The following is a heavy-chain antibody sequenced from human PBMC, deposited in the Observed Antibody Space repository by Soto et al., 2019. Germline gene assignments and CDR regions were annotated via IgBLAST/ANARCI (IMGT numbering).Heavy chain of an antibody. V-gene: IGHV4-39*02. CDR3: ARVGPWVPYYYDSSPYTFENWFDP. CDR2: IYHGGST. D-gene: IGHD3-22*01. CDR1: GGSISSGDYY. J-gene: IGHJ5*02. Sequence: SETLSLTCTVSGGSISSGDYYWGWLRQPPGKGLEWIGSIYHGGSTYYNPSLNSRVTLSIDMTNNHVSLILNSVTAADTAVYYCARVGPWVPYYYDSSPYTFENWFDPWGQGTLVTVSS.